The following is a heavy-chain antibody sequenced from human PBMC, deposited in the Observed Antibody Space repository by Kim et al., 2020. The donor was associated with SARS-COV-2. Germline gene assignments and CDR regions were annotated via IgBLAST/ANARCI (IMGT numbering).Heavy chain of an antibody. CDR3: ARDLIVVVTHYYYGMDV. V-gene: IGHV3-11*06. Sequence: KGRFTIARDNAKNSLYREMNSLRAEDTAVYYCARDLIVVVTHYYYGMDVWGQGTTVTVSS. J-gene: IGHJ6*02. D-gene: IGHD2-21*02.